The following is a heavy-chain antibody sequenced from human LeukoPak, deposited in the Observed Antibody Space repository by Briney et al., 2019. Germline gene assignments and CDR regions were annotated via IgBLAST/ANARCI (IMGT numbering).Heavy chain of an antibody. J-gene: IGHJ4*02. CDR2: ISSDGANA. D-gene: IGHD3-10*01. V-gene: IGHV3-74*01. Sequence: GGSLRLSCAASGFTFSTYWMHWVRQVPGKGLVWVSRISSDGANADYADSVKGRFTISRDNAKNTLYLQMNSLRAEDTAVYYCVLLSLTPGWGQGTLVTVSS. CDR3: VLLSLTPG. CDR1: GFTFSTYW.